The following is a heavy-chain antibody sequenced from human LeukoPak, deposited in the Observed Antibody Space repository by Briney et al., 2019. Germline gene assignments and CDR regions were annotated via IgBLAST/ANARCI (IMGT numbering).Heavy chain of an antibody. CDR2: FSGSGGTT. D-gene: IGHD3-9*01. J-gene: IGHJ4*02. CDR1: GFTFSTYA. Sequence: HSGGSLRLSCVASGFTFSTYAMNWVRQAPGKGLEWVSGFSGSGGTTYFPDSVKGRFTISRDNSKKTLYLQINSLRAEDTAVYYCAKGSGFLGGYYFDYWGQGTLVTVSS. V-gene: IGHV3-23*01. CDR3: AKGSGFLGGYYFDY.